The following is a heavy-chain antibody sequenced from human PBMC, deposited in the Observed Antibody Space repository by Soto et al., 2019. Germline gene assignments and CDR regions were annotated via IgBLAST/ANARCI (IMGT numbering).Heavy chain of an antibody. CDR2: ISSANAYI. CDR3: ARDSGSSSDYYGMDV. Sequence: GGSLRLSCVASGFTFSSYSVNWVRQAPGMGLEWVSSISSANAYIYYADSVKGRLTISRDNAKNSLYLQMSSLRAEDTAVYYCARDSGSSSDYYGMDVWGQGTTVTVSS. J-gene: IGHJ6*02. V-gene: IGHV3-21*01. D-gene: IGHD6-13*01. CDR1: GFTFSSYS.